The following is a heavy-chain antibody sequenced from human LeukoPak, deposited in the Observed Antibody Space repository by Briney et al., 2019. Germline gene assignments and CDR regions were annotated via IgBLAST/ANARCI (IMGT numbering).Heavy chain of an antibody. J-gene: IGHJ3*02. CDR2: ISAYNGNT. CDR1: GYTFTSYG. V-gene: IGHV1-18*01. D-gene: IGHD3-10*01. Sequence: GASVKVSCKASGYTFTSYGISWVRQAPGQGLEWMGWISAYNGNTNYAQKLQGRVTMTTDTSTSTAYMELRSLRSDDTAVYYCARDLVETGMVPDVSDIWGQGTMVTVSS. CDR3: ARDLVETGMVPDVSDI.